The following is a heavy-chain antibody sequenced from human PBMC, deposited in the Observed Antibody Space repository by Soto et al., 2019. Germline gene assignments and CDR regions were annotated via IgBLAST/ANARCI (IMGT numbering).Heavy chain of an antibody. V-gene: IGHV3-30*18. CDR3: AKGGWY. Sequence: QVQLVESGGGVVQPGRSLRLSCAASGFTFSSYGMHWVRQAPGKGLEWGAVISYDGSNKYYADSVKGRFTISRDNSKNTLYLQMNSLRAEDTAVYYCAKGGWYWGQGTLVTVSS. J-gene: IGHJ4*02. CDR2: ISYDGSNK. CDR1: GFTFSSYG. D-gene: IGHD6-19*01.